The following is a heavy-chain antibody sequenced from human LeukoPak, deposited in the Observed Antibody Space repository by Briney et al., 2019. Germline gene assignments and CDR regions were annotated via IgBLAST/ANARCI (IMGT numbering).Heavy chain of an antibody. V-gene: IGHV3-48*03. CDR3: ARELGYSGYDSASGY. J-gene: IGHJ4*02. CDR2: ISNSGSSI. CDR1: GFTFSSYE. Sequence: PGGSLRLSCAASGFTFSSYEMNWVRQAPGKGLEWVSYISNSGSSIHYADSVKGRFTISRDNAKNSLYLQMNSLRAEDTAVYYCARELGYSGYDSASGYWGQGTLVTVSS. D-gene: IGHD5-12*01.